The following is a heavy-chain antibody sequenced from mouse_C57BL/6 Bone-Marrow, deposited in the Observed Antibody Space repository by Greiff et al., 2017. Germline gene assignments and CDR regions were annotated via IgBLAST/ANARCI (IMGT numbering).Heavy chain of an antibody. J-gene: IGHJ3*01. CDR2: ISSGSSTI. D-gene: IGHD3-2*02. V-gene: IGHV5-17*01. CDR1: GFTFSDYG. Sequence: EVKVVESGGGLVKPGGSLKLSCAASGFTFSDYGMHWVRQAPEKGLEWVAYISSGSSTIYYADTVKGRFTISRDNAKNTLFLQMTSLRSEDTAMYYCARASSGSTWFAYWGQGTLVTVSA. CDR3: ARASSGSTWFAY.